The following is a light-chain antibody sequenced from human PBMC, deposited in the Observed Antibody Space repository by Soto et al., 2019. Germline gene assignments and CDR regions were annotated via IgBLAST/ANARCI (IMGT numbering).Light chain of an antibody. J-gene: IGLJ1*01. CDR1: SSDVGGYNY. CDR3: SSYAASTYV. V-gene: IGLV2-8*01. Sequence: QSVLTQPPSASGSPGQSVTISCTGTSSDVGGYNYVSWYQQHPGKAPKLIINEFSKRPSGVPARFSGSKSGNTASLTVSGLQTEDEAGYYCSSYAASTYVFGTGTKVTVL. CDR2: EFS.